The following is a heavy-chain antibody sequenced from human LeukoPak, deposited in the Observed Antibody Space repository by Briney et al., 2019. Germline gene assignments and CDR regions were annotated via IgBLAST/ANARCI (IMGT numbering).Heavy chain of an antibody. J-gene: IGHJ4*02. D-gene: IGHD6-13*01. Sequence: SETLSLTCTVSGGSISSYYWSWIRQPAGKGLEWIGRIYTSGSTNYNPSLKSRATMSVDTSRNQFSLRLSSVTAADTAVYYCARVSSSWFFFDHWGQGTLVTVSS. CDR1: GGSISSYY. CDR2: IYTSGST. CDR3: ARVSSSWFFFDH. V-gene: IGHV4-4*07.